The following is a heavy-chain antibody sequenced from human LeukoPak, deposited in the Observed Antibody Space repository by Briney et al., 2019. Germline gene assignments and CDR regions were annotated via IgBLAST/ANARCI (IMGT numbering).Heavy chain of an antibody. Sequence: GASVKVSCKASGGTFISYTISWVRQAPGQGLEWMGRIIPILGIANYAQKFQGRVTITADKSTSTAYMELSSLRSEDTAVYYCARDLRYSSNWFDPWGQGTLVTVSS. J-gene: IGHJ5*02. CDR2: IIPILGIA. V-gene: IGHV1-69*04. D-gene: IGHD6-13*01. CDR3: ARDLRYSSNWFDP. CDR1: GGTFISYT.